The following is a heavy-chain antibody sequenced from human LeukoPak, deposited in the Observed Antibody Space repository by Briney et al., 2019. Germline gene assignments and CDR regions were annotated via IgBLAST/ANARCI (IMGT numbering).Heavy chain of an antibody. CDR3: AKAKPPTYARGWFWDY. J-gene: IGHJ4*02. CDR1: GFTFSSYW. CDR2: ISGGGGST. Sequence: PGGSLRLSCAASGFTFSSYWLSWVRQAPGKGLEWVSGISGGGGSTYFADSVKGRFTISRDNSRNTLYLLMNSLRADDAAIYYCAKAKPPTYARGWFWDYWGQGTLVTVSA. D-gene: IGHD6-19*01. V-gene: IGHV3-23*01.